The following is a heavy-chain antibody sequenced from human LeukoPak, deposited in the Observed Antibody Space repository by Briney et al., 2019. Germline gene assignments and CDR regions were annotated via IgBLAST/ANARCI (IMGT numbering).Heavy chain of an antibody. D-gene: IGHD1-26*01. CDR2: IYYSGST. V-gene: IGHV4-31*03. CDR1: GGSISSGGYY. CDR3: ARVAALLGSDY. J-gene: IGHJ4*02. Sequence: KSSETLSLTCTVSGGSISSGGYYWSWIRQHPGKSLEWIGYIYYSGSTYYNPSLKSRVTISVDTSKNQFSLKLSSATAADTAVYYCARVAALLGSDYWGQGTLVTVSS.